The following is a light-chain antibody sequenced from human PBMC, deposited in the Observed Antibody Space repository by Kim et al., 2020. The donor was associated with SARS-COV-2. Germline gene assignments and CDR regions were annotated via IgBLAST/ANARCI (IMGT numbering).Light chain of an antibody. CDR2: YDG. CDR1: NIGRNR. Sequence: PGETASIICGAKNIGRNRVDWYHQKTARASPVVIIYDGDRRSAITAELFAANTGRTTALLISRVEAGDEDDYYCQVWDGSSDYRVFGGGTQLTVL. J-gene: IGLJ3*02. CDR3: QVWDGSSDYRV. V-gene: IGLV3-21*04.